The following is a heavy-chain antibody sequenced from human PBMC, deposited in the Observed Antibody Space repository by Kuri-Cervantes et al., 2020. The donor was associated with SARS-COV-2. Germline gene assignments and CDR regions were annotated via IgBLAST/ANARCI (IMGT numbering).Heavy chain of an antibody. Sequence: ASVKVSCKASGYTFTSYGISWVRQAPGQGLEWMGWISAYNGNTNYAQKLQGRVTITADKSTSTAYMELSSLRSEDTAVYYCAKDLGGYCSSTSGPLDYWGQGTLVTVSS. CDR1: GYTFTSYG. CDR2: ISAYNGNT. D-gene: IGHD2-2*01. CDR3: AKDLGGYCSSTSGPLDY. J-gene: IGHJ4*02. V-gene: IGHV1-18*04.